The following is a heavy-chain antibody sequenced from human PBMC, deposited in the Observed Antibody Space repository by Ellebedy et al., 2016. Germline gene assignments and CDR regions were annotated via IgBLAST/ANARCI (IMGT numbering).Heavy chain of an antibody. CDR3: ARGVGGTSLNWFDP. J-gene: IGHJ5*02. D-gene: IGHD3-16*01. Sequence: GGSLRLXXAASGFTFSHYAMHWVRQAPGKGLEWVTLTSYDGSSEFYAGSVKGRFTVSRDNSKNTLYLQMNSLRAEDTAVYYCARGVGGTSLNWFDPWGQGTLVTVSS. V-gene: IGHV3-30*04. CDR1: GFTFSHYA. CDR2: TSYDGSSE.